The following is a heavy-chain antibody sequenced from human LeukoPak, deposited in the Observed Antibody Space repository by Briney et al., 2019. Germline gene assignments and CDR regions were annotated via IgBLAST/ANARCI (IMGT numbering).Heavy chain of an antibody. D-gene: IGHD6-13*01. CDR2: TNHSGST. Sequence: SETLSLTCAVYGGSFSGYYWSWIRQPPGKGLEWIGETNHSGSTNYNPSLKSRVTISVDTSKNQFSLKLSSVTAADTAVYYCARTDSSSWYYYWGQGTLVTVSS. CDR3: ARTDSSSWYYY. J-gene: IGHJ4*02. CDR1: GGSFSGYY. V-gene: IGHV4-34*01.